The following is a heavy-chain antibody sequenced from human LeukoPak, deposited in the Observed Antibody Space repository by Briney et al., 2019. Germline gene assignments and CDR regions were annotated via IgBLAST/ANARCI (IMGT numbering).Heavy chain of an antibody. V-gene: IGHV3-30-3*01. Sequence: GRSLRLSCAASGFIFSTYATHWVRQAPGKELEWVAVMSYDGSNKYYADSAKGRFTISRDNSKNTLYLQMNSLRAEDTAMYYCAREVAVAAPLGYWGQGTLVTVSS. CDR2: MSYDGSNK. J-gene: IGHJ4*02. CDR1: GFIFSTYA. CDR3: AREVAVAAPLGY. D-gene: IGHD6-19*01.